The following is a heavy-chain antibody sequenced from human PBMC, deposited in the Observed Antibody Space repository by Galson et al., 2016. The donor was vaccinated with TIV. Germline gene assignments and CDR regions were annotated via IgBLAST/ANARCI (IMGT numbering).Heavy chain of an antibody. Sequence: SLRLSCAASGFTFSSYWMHWVRQAPGKGLLWVARTNGDGSTTDYADSVEGRFTISRDNAKSTLSLQMNSLRAGDTAVYFCARALDYFHSSAYSNRSDFYYYAMDVWGQGTTVTVSS. J-gene: IGHJ6*02. CDR1: GFTFSSYW. V-gene: IGHV3-74*01. CDR3: ARALDYFHSSAYSNRSDFYYYAMDV. CDR2: TNGDGSTT. D-gene: IGHD3-22*01.